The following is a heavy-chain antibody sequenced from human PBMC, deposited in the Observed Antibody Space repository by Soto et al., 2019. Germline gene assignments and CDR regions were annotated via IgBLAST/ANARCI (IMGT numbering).Heavy chain of an antibody. CDR3: TRPLVSSSGHDY. J-gene: IGHJ4*02. Sequence: PGGSLRLSCAASGFTFSGSAMHWVRQASGKGLEWVGRIRSKANSYATAYAASVKGRFTISRDDSKNTAYLQMNSLKTEDTAVYYCTRPLVSSSGHDYRCQATLVTRSS. CDR1: GFTFSGSA. CDR2: IRSKANSYAT. D-gene: IGHD6-19*01. V-gene: IGHV3-73*01.